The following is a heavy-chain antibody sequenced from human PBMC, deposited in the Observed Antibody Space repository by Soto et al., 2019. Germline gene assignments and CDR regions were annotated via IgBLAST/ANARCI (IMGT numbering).Heavy chain of an antibody. Sequence: QVQLVQSGAEVKKPGASVKVSCKASGYTFTSYGISWVRQAPGQGLEWMGWISAYNGNTNYAQKLQGRLTMTTDTSTSTAYMELRSLRSDDTAVYYCARAPITMVRGVMGAFDIWGQGTMVTVSS. D-gene: IGHD3-10*01. CDR1: GYTFTSYG. CDR2: ISAYNGNT. CDR3: ARAPITMVRGVMGAFDI. V-gene: IGHV1-18*01. J-gene: IGHJ3*02.